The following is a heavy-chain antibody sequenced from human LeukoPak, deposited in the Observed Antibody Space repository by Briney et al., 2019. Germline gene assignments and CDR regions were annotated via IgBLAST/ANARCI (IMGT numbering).Heavy chain of an antibody. Sequence: PGGSLRLSCAASGXTFSSYSMNWVRQAPGKGPEWVSYISSSSAMIYYADSVKGRFTISRDNAKNSLYLQMSSLRDEDTAVYYCARKNDYDSSGYHNWLDPWGQGTLVTVSS. D-gene: IGHD3-22*01. J-gene: IGHJ5*02. CDR2: ISSSSAMI. V-gene: IGHV3-48*02. CDR3: ARKNDYDSSGYHNWLDP. CDR1: GXTFSSYS.